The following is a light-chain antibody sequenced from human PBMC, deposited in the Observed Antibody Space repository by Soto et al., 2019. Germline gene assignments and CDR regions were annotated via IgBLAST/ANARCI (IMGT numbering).Light chain of an antibody. CDR3: QQYGSSKLT. CDR2: GAS. CDR1: QSVSSSY. V-gene: IGKV3-20*01. J-gene: IGKJ4*01. Sequence: ESVLTQSPGTLSLSPGERATLSCRASQSVSSSYLAWYQQKPGQAPRLLIYGASSRATGIPDRFSGSGSGTDFTLTISRLEPEDYAVYYSQQYGSSKLTFGGGTKV.